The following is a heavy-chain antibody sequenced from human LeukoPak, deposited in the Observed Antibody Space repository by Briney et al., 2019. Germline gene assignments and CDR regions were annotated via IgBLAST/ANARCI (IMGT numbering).Heavy chain of an antibody. CDR3: ARVEWFGELSPFDI. CDR1: GCSFSSGTYY. Sequence: SETLSLTCTVSGCSFSSGTYYWSCIRQPPGEGLEWIGYIYYSGSTNYNPSLKSRVTISVDTSKNQFSLKLSSVTDADTAVYYCARVEWFGELSPFDIWGQGTMVTVSS. J-gene: IGHJ3*02. CDR2: IYYSGST. D-gene: IGHD3-10*01. V-gene: IGHV4-61*01.